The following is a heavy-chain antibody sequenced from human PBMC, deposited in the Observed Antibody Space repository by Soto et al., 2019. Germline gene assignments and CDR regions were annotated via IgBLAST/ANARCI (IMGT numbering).Heavy chain of an antibody. CDR1: GYAVTSDG. V-gene: IGHV1-18*04. Sequence: GSWVKGSCKASGYAVTSDGMSWVRQAPGQGLEWMGWSSAYNGNTNYEQKLQGRVTMTTDTSTSTAYMELRSLRSDGTAVYYCASDNSRQWLSYYYYGMDVWG. CDR2: SSAYNGNT. D-gene: IGHD6-19*01. CDR3: ASDNSRQWLSYYYYGMDV. J-gene: IGHJ6*02.